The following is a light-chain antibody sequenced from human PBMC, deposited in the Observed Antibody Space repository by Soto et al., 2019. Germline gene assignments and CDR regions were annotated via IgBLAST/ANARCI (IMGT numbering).Light chain of an antibody. J-gene: IGKJ1*01. Sequence: DIQMTQSPSTLSASVGDRVTITCRASQSISSWLAWYQQKPGKAPKLLIYDASSLESGVPSRFSGSGSGTEFSLTISRLQPDDFATYYCQQYNSYSVTFGQGTMVEIK. V-gene: IGKV1-5*01. CDR2: DAS. CDR1: QSISSW. CDR3: QQYNSYSVT.